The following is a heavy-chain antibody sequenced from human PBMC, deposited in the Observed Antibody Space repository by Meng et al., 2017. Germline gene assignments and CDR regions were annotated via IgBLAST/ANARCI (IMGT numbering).Heavy chain of an antibody. CDR1: GFTFSSYA. D-gene: IGHD6-19*01. V-gene: IGHV3-30*01. J-gene: IGHJ4*02. CDR3: ARGPQTSIAVDY. CDR2: ISYDGSNK. Sequence: QVQLVEFGGGVVQPWRSLRLSCAASGFTFSSYAMHWVRQAPGKGLEWVAVISYDGSNKYYADSVKGRFTISRDNSKNTLYLQMNSLRAEDTAVYYCARGPQTSIAVDYWGQGTLVTVSS.